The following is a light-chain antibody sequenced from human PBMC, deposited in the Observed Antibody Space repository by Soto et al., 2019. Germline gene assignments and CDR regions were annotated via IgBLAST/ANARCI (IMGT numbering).Light chain of an antibody. J-gene: IGKJ1*01. CDR2: GAS. CDR3: QQYGSSPWT. V-gene: IGKV3-20*01. CDR1: QSVSSSY. Sequence: EIVLTQSPGTLSLSPGERATLSCRASQSVSSSYLAWYQQKPGQAPRLLIYGASSRATGIPDRFSGSGSATDFIITISSLEPEDFAVYYCQQYGSSPWTFGQGTKVEIK.